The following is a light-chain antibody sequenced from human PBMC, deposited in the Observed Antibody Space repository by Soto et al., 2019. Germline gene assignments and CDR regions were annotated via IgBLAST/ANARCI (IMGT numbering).Light chain of an antibody. CDR1: QSVNSK. CDR2: GAS. J-gene: IGKJ5*01. V-gene: IGKV3-15*01. CDR3: QQYYSTPIT. Sequence: EVVMTQSPATLSVSLGERATLSCRASQSVNSKLAWYQQKPGQAPRLLIYGASTRATGIPARFSGSGSGTEFTLTISSLQSGDVAVYYCQQYYSTPITFGQGTRLEI.